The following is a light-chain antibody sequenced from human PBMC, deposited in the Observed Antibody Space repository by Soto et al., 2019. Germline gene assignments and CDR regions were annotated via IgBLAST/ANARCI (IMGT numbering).Light chain of an antibody. CDR1: QGISSW. Sequence: IQVTQSPSSLSASVGDRVTITWRASQGISSWLAWFQQKPGKAPKLLIYRASSLQSGVPSRFSGSGSGTEFTLTISSLQPGDFATYYCQQYNSYWWAFGQGTKVDIK. J-gene: IGKJ1*01. CDR3: QQYNSYWWA. V-gene: IGKV1-5*03. CDR2: RAS.